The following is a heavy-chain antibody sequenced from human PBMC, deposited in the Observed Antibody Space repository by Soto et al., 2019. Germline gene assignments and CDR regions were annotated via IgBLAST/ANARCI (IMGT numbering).Heavy chain of an antibody. D-gene: IGHD4-17*01. J-gene: IGHJ4*02. CDR2: IKQDESEK. CDR1: GFPFSTYW. V-gene: IGHV3-7*02. Sequence: PGGSLRLSCVASGFPFSTYWMTWVRQAPGKGLEWVANIKQDESEKYYVDSVKGRFTISRDNAKNSLYLQMNSLRAEDTAVYYCARGHYYSDSYFDYWGQGTLVTVSS. CDR3: ARGHYYSDSYFDY.